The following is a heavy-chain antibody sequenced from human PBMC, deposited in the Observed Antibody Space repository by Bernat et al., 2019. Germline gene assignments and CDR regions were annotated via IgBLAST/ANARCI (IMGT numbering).Heavy chain of an antibody. V-gene: IGHV4-39*01. CDR1: GGSISSSSYY. CDR2: IYYSGST. Sequence: QVQLQQWGAGLVKPSETLSLTCTVSGGSISSSSYYWGWIRQPPGKGLEWIGSIYYSGSTYYNPSLKSRVTISVDTSKNQFSLKLSSVTAADTAVYYCATSPDYDYIWGSYRYTGTFDYWGQGTLVTVSS. CDR3: ATSPDYDYIWGSYRYTGTFDY. D-gene: IGHD3-16*02. J-gene: IGHJ4*02.